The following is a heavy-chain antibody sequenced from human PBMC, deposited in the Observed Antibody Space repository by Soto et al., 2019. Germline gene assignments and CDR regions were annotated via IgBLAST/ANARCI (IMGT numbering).Heavy chain of an antibody. D-gene: IGHD2-15*01. J-gene: IGHJ5*02. Sequence: SETLSLTSFLSGGSLTSHHCSWLRQLPGQGLEWIAYTSYTGHTYYNTSLQCRVTISLDTSKNQLSLKSTSMTAADTAVYYCSRDMHAGFTHYSDPWGQGTLVTVSS. CDR2: TSYTGHT. CDR1: GGSLTSHH. CDR3: SRDMHAGFTHYSDP. V-gene: IGHV4-59*11.